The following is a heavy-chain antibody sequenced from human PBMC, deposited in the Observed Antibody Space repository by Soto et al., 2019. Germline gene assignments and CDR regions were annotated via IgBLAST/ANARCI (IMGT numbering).Heavy chain of an antibody. CDR3: AGDWQLLASYYYGMDV. V-gene: IGHV1-18*01. D-gene: IGHD2-15*01. Sequence: QVQLVQSGAEVKKPGASVKVSCKASGYTFTSYGISWVRQAPGQGLEWMGWFSAYNGNTNQAQRLQGSVTMTTDTSTSKADMGLRSLRADDTAVYYCAGDWQLLASYYYGMDVWGQGTTVTVSS. CDR2: FSAYNGNT. J-gene: IGHJ6*02. CDR1: GYTFTSYG.